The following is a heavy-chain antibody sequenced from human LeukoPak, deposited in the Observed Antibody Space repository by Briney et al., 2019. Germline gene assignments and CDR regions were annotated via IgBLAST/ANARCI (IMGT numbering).Heavy chain of an antibody. J-gene: IGHJ6*02. CDR3: ARNPYDFWSGYQTYYYYYGMDV. CDR1: GGSFSGYY. D-gene: IGHD3-3*01. V-gene: IGHV4-34*01. Sequence: PSETLSLTCAVYGGSFSGYYWSWIRQPPGKGLEWIGEINHSGSTNYNPSLKSRVTISVDTSKNQFSLKLSSVTAADTAVYYCARNPYDFWSGYQTYYYYYGMDVWGQGTTVTVSS. CDR2: INHSGST.